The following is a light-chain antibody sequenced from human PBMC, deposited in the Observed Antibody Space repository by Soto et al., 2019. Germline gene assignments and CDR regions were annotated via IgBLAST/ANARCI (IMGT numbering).Light chain of an antibody. CDR1: SSDVGGYNF. CDR3: CSYASSTSYV. CDR2: DVT. Sequence: QSVLTQPASVSGSPRQSITISCTGTSSDVGGYNFVSWYQQYPGKAPKLMIHDVTSRPSGVSNRFPGSKSGTTASLTISGLQAEDEADYYCCSYASSTSYVFGTGTKVTVL. V-gene: IGLV2-14*01. J-gene: IGLJ1*01.